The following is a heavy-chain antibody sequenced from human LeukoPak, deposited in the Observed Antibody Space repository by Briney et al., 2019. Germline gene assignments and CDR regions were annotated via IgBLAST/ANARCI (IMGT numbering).Heavy chain of an antibody. D-gene: IGHD3-22*01. CDR1: GYTFTSYG. V-gene: IGHV1-18*01. Sequence: ASVKVSCKASGYTFTSYGISWLRQAPGQGLEWMGWITAYNGNTNYAQKLQGRVTMTTDTSTSTAYMELRSLRSEDTAVYYCARQGRSGSYSAFSWFDPWGQGTLVTVSS. CDR3: ARQGRSGSYSAFSWFDP. J-gene: IGHJ5*02. CDR2: ITAYNGNT.